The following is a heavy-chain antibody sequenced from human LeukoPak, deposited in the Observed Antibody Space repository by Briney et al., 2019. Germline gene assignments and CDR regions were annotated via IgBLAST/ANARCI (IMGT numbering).Heavy chain of an antibody. CDR1: SGSISSYY. CDR2: TYYSGTT. D-gene: IGHD5-18*01. Sequence: SETLSLTCTVSSGSISSYYCSWIRQPPGKGLEWIGYTYYSGTTKYNPSLKSRVTMSVDTPKNQFSLKLSSVTAADTAVYYCARDKQPGDYWGQGTLVTVSS. J-gene: IGHJ4*02. V-gene: IGHV4-59*01. CDR3: ARDKQPGDY.